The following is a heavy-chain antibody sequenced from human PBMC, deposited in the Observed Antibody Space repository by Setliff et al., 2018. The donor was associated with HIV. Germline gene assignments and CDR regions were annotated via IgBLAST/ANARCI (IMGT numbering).Heavy chain of an antibody. CDR2: IFSSGST. CDR3: AREAGIQLWLWKDYYYYYMDV. J-gene: IGHJ6*03. V-gene: IGHV4-61*02. D-gene: IGHD5-18*01. CDR1: GGSISSGSYY. Sequence: PSETLSLTCTVSGGSISSGSYYWSWIRQPAGKGLEWIGRIFSSGSTSYNSSLKSRVTMSVDTSKNQFSLKLSSVTAADTAVYYCAREAGIQLWLWKDYYYYYMDVWGKGTTVTVSS.